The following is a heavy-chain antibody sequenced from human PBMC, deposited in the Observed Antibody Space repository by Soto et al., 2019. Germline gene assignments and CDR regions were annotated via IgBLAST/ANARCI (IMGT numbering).Heavy chain of an antibody. V-gene: IGHV3-21*01. CDR1: GFTFSSYS. Sequence: GGSLRLSCAASGFTFSSYSMNWVRQAPGKGLEWVSSISSSSSYIYYADSVKGRFTISRDNAKNSLYLQMNSLRAEDTAVYYCARDDYCSGGSCYPTPLYYYYYGMDVWGQGTTVTVSS. D-gene: IGHD2-15*01. J-gene: IGHJ6*02. CDR3: ARDDYCSGGSCYPTPLYYYYYGMDV. CDR2: ISSSSSYI.